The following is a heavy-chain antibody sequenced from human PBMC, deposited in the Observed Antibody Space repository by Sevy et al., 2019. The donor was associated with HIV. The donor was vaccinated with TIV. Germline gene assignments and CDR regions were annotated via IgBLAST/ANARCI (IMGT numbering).Heavy chain of an antibody. CDR2: INTNTGNP. V-gene: IGHV7-4-1*02. CDR1: GYTFTSYA. D-gene: IGHD1-7*01. Sequence: ASVKVSCKASGYTFTSYAMNWVRQAPGQGLEWMGWINTNTGNPTYAQGLTGRFVFSLDTSVSTAYLQISSLKAEDTAVYYCARGAPNNWDYEPPYFDYWGQGTLVTVSS. J-gene: IGHJ4*02. CDR3: ARGAPNNWDYEPPYFDY.